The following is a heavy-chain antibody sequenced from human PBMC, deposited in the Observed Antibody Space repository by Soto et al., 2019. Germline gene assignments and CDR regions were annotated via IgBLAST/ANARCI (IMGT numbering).Heavy chain of an antibody. CDR1: GDSVISDHYY. V-gene: IGHV4-39*02. J-gene: IGHJ5*01. CDR2: VNYRGTS. D-gene: IGHD3-16*01. Sequence: QLQLQESGPGLVKPSETLSLSCTVSGDSVISDHYYWAWVRQPPGKGLEWIGNVNYRGTSYQNPSLQSRVTVTTDSSTNQVSLRRTPVTAADTSVYYRAIEGGNKFDCWGKGTLGTVSS. CDR3: AIEGGNKFDC.